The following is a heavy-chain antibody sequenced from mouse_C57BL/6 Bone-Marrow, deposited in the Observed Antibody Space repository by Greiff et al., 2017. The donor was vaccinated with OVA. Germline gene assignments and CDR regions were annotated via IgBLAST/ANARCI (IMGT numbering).Heavy chain of an antibody. J-gene: IGHJ1*03. CDR2: IYYSGTI. CDR3: AREDIYYGYDDGDWYFDV. D-gene: IGHD2-2*01. CDR1: GISITTGNYR. Sequence: EVKLVESGPGLVKPSQTVFLTCTVTGISITTGNYRWSWIRQFPGNKLEWIGYIYYSGTITYNPSPTSRTTITRDTPKNQFFLEMNSLTAEDTATYYCAREDIYYGYDDGDWYFDVWGTGTTVTVSS. V-gene: IGHV3-5*01.